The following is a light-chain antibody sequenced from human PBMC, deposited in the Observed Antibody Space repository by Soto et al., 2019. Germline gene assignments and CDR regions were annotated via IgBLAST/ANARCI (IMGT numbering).Light chain of an antibody. CDR2: RTH. CDR1: SSNIEVNY. Sequence: QTVVTQPPSASGTPGQRVTLTCSGSSSNIEVNYVYWYQQVPGTAPRLLIYRTHQRPSGVPDRFSGSKSSASASLTIIALRSEDEGDYYWTVWDDSLRGRLFGGGTKVTVL. J-gene: IGLJ2*01. V-gene: IGLV1-47*01. CDR3: TVWDDSLRGRL.